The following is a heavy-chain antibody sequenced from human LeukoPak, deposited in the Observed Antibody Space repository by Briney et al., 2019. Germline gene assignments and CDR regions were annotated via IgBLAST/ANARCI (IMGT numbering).Heavy chain of an antibody. Sequence: PSETLSLTCIVSGYSITSGYYWGWIRQPPGKGLEWIGSIYHSGDTYYNPSLKSRVTISVDTSKNQLSLKLDSVTAADTAVYYCAKGTSSGWYYFDYWGQGTLVTVSS. J-gene: IGHJ4*02. CDR3: AKGTSSGWYYFDY. CDR2: IYHSGDT. CDR1: GYSITSGYY. D-gene: IGHD6-19*01. V-gene: IGHV4-38-2*02.